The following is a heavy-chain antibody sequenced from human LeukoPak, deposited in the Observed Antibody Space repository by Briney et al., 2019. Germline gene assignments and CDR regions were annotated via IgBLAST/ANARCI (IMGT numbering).Heavy chain of an antibody. V-gene: IGHV3-23*01. Sequence: KTGGSLRLSCAASGFTFSSYAMSWVRQAPGKGLEWVSAISGSGGSTYYADSVKGRFPISRDNSKNTLYLQMNSLRAEDTAVYYCAKDASEYDFWSGHDYWGQGTLVTVSS. CDR2: ISGSGGST. J-gene: IGHJ4*02. D-gene: IGHD3-3*01. CDR1: GFTFSSYA. CDR3: AKDASEYDFWSGHDY.